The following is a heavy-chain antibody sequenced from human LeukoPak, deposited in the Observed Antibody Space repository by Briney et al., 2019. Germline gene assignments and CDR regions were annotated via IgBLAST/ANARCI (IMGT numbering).Heavy chain of an antibody. V-gene: IGHV3-33*01. CDR1: GFIFSSHG. D-gene: IGHD3-16*01. J-gene: IGHJ4*02. Sequence: QPGGSLRLSCAASGFIFSSHGMPWVRQAPGKGLEWMAVIWYDGSNKYYADSVKGRFTISRDNSKNTLYLQMNTLRVEDTAVYYCARWGDDKRLDYWGQGTLVTVSS. CDR3: ARWGDDKRLDY. CDR2: IWYDGSNK.